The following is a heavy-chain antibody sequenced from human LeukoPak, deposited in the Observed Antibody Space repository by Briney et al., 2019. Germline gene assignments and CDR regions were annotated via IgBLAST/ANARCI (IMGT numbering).Heavy chain of an antibody. D-gene: IGHD3-10*01. CDR1: GFTFTGYS. Sequence: ASVKVSCKASGFTFTGYSLHWVRQAPGQGLEWMGWINPNSGGTNYAQKFQGRVTMTRDTSINTTYLELSSLRSDDRAVYYCAREYYYGSGSYYLWFDPRGQGTLVTVSS. CDR3: AREYYYGSGSYYLWFDP. CDR2: INPNSGGT. V-gene: IGHV1-2*02. J-gene: IGHJ5*02.